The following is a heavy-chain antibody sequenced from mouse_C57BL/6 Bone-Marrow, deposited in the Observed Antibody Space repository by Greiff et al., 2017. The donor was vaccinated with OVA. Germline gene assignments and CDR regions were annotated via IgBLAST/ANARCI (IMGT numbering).Heavy chain of an antibody. V-gene: IGHV2-6*01. CDR3: ARYYYGSSYFHPYFDY. J-gene: IGHJ2*01. CDR2: IWGVGST. CDR1: GFSLTSYG. Sequence: VNVVESGPGLVAPSQSLSITCTVSGFSLTSYGVDWVRQSPGKGLEWLGVIWGVGSTNYNSALKSRLSISKDHSKSHFFLKMNSLQTDDTAMYYCARYYYGSSYFHPYFDYWGQGTTLTVSS. D-gene: IGHD1-1*01.